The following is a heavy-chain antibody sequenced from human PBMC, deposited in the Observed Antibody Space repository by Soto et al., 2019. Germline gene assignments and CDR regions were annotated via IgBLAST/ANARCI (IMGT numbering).Heavy chain of an antibody. CDR1: GGSISNYY. CDR3: ARETYSINWNHYFDY. V-gene: IGHV4-59*01. J-gene: IGHJ4*02. D-gene: IGHD1-1*01. Sequence: PSETLSLTCTVSGGSISNYYWSWIRQPPGKGLEWIGYIYNSGSTNYNPSLKSRVTISVDTSKNQFSLKLSSVTAADTAVYYCARETYSINWNHYFDYWGQGTLVTVSS. CDR2: IYNSGST.